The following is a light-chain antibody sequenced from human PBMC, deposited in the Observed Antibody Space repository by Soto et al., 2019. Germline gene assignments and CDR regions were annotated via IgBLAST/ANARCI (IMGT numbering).Light chain of an antibody. CDR2: KNN. CDR3: AAWDDSLSGPGV. J-gene: IGLJ7*01. CDR1: SSNIGNFY. V-gene: IGLV1-47*01. Sequence: QSVLTQPPSASGTPGQRVTISCSGSSSNIGNFYVYWYQQLPGTAPKLLIYKNNQRPLGVPDRFSGSKSGTSASLAISGLRSEDEAHYYCAAWDDSLSGPGVFGGGTQLTVL.